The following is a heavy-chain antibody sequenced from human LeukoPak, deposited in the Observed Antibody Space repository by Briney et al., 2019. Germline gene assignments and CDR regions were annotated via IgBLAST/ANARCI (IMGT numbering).Heavy chain of an antibody. J-gene: IGHJ3*02. Sequence: SCKASGYTFSSYGMHWVRQAPGKGLEWVAFIRYDGSNKYYADSVKGRFTISRDNSKNTLYLQMNSLRAEDTAVYYCAKDLLRFLEWFPYDAFDIWGQGTMVTVSS. CDR2: IRYDGSNK. V-gene: IGHV3-30*02. CDR3: AKDLLRFLEWFPYDAFDI. D-gene: IGHD3-3*01. CDR1: GYTFSSYG.